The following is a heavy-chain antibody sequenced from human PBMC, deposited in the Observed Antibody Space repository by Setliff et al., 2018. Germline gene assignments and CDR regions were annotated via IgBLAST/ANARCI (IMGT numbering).Heavy chain of an antibody. CDR1: GLSFSTSA. CDR2: IRAGSDNI. CDR3: ARGHCTTISCFLDH. D-gene: IGHD2-8*01. J-gene: IGHJ4*02. V-gene: IGHV3-9*01. Sequence: PGGSLRLSCAASGLSFSTSAMHWVRQAPGKELEYVSGIRAGSDNIAYADSVKGRFTISRDNAKNSLYLQLDSLRPDDTAFYYCARGHCTTISCFLDHWGQGIMVTVSS.